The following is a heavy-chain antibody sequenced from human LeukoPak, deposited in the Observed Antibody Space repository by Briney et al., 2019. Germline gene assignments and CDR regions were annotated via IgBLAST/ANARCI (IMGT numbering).Heavy chain of an antibody. CDR3: AKDRLLGGTGTRLDY. CDR1: GFTFSGYG. J-gene: IGHJ4*02. V-gene: IGHV3-33*06. D-gene: IGHD3-10*01. CDR2: IWYDGRNK. Sequence: GGSLRLSCAASGFTFSGYGMHWVRQAPGKGLEWVAVIWYDGRNKYYADSVEGRFTISRDNSKNMLYLQLNSLRAEDTAVYYCAKDRLLGGTGTRLDYWGQGTLVTVSS.